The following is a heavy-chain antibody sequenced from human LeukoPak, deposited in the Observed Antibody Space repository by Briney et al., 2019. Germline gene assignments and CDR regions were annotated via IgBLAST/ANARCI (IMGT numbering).Heavy chain of an antibody. D-gene: IGHD2/OR15-2a*01. CDR1: GGTFSSYA. V-gene: IGHV1-69*05. CDR2: IIPIFGTA. J-gene: IGHJ4*02. Sequence: ASVKVSCKASGGTFSSYAISWVRQAPGQGLEWMGGIIPIFGTANYAQKFQGRVTITTDESTSTAYMELSSLRSEDTAVYYCASYENMGYFDYWGQGTLVTVSS. CDR3: ASYENMGYFDY.